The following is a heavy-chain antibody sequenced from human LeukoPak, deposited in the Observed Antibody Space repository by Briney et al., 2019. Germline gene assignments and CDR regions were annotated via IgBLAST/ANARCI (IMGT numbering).Heavy chain of an antibody. CDR1: GFTFSSQA. CDR2: VSYDGSNE. D-gene: IGHD2-2*01. CDR3: AKKLRYCTSSSCPPDAFGI. J-gene: IGHJ3*02. V-gene: IGHV3-30*04. Sequence: GGSLRLSCAASGFTFSSQAMHWVRQAPGKGLEWVAVVSYDGSNEYYADSVKGRFTVSRDNSKNTLYLQMNSLRAEDTAVYYCAKKLRYCTSSSCPPDAFGIWGLGTMVTVSS.